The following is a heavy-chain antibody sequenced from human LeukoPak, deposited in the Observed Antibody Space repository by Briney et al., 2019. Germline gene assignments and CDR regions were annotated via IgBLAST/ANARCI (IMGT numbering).Heavy chain of an antibody. CDR3: ARCGLFSDSSGYYPDN. J-gene: IGHJ4*02. V-gene: IGHV4-34*01. CDR1: GGSFSGYY. CDR2: INHSGST. Sequence: KSSETLSLTCAVYGGSFSGYYWSWIRQPPGKGLEWIGEINHSGSTNYNPSLKSRVTISVDTSKNQFSLKLSSVTAADTAVYYCARCGLFSDSSGYYPDNWGQGTLVTVSS. D-gene: IGHD3-22*01.